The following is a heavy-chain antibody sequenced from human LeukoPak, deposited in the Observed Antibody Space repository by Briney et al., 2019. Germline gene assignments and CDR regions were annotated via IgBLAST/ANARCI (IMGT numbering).Heavy chain of an antibody. CDR3: AKAIWFGELYSPFDY. V-gene: IGHV3-23*01. CDR1: GFTVDSNY. Sequence: PGGSLRLSCAASGFTVDSNYLSWVRQAPGKGLEWVSAISGSGGSTYYADSVKGRFTISRDNSKNTLYLQMNSLRAEDTAVYYCAKAIWFGELYSPFDYWGQGTLVTVSS. CDR2: ISGSGGST. J-gene: IGHJ4*02. D-gene: IGHD3-10*01.